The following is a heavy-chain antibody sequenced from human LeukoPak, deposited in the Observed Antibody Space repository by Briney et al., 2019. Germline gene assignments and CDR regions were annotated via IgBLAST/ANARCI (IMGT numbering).Heavy chain of an antibody. D-gene: IGHD1-14*01. CDR3: ARQKRFEPLD. Sequence: ASVKVSCKASGGTFSSYAISWVRQAPGQGLEWMGWISAYNGNTNYAQKLQGRVTMTTDTSTSTAYMELRSLRSDDTAVYYCARQKRFEPLDWGQGTLVTVSS. CDR1: GGTFSSYA. CDR2: ISAYNGNT. V-gene: IGHV1-18*01. J-gene: IGHJ4*02.